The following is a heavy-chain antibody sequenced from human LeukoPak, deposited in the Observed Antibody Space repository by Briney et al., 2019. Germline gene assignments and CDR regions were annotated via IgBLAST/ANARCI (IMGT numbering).Heavy chain of an antibody. CDR2: ISYDGSNK. J-gene: IGHJ3*02. V-gene: IGHV3-30-3*01. Sequence: GGSLRLSCAASGFTFSSYAMHWVRQAPGKGLEWVAVISYDGSNKYYADSVKGRFTISRDNSKNTLYLQMNSLRAEDTAVYYCARDRIEYSSSPDAFDIWGQGTMVTVSS. CDR1: GFTFSSYA. D-gene: IGHD6-6*01. CDR3: ARDRIEYSSSPDAFDI.